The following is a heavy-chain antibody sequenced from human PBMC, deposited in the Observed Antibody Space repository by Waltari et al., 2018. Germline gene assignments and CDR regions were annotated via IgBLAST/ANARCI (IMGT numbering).Heavy chain of an antibody. D-gene: IGHD3-10*01. J-gene: IGHJ4*02. Sequence: VQLVEAGGGVVQPGKSLSSSCVAAGCRLTNYGMHWVRQTPGRGLEWVALTWSDGSVEYYADSVRGRFTVSRDNSKNILYLDMDSLRVDDTATYYCAKDAFGNTYLDYWGQGTLVTVSS. CDR3: AKDAFGNTYLDY. CDR1: GCRLTNYG. CDR2: TWSDGSVE. V-gene: IGHV3-33*03.